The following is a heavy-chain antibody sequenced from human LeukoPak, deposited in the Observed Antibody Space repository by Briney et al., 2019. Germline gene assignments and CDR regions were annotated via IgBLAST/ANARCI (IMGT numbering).Heavy chain of an antibody. Sequence: SETLSLTCTVSGGSISSYYWSWIRQPPGKGLEWIGYIYYSGSTNYNPSLKSRVTISVDTSKNQFSLKLSSVTAADTAVYYCARDKYSYGSNWFDPWGQGTLVTVS. CDR3: ARDKYSYGSNWFDP. V-gene: IGHV4-59*01. CDR2: IYYSGST. D-gene: IGHD5-18*01. CDR1: GGSISSYY. J-gene: IGHJ5*02.